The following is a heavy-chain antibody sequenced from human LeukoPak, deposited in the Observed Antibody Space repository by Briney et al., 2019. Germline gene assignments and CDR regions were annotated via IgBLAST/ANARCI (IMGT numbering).Heavy chain of an antibody. J-gene: IGHJ5*02. CDR2: VAYDGKHQ. V-gene: IGHV3-30*04. CDR1: EFFSMYA. D-gene: IGHD3-10*01. Sequence: GGSLRLFSAASEFFSMYAMHWVRQAPGKGLEWVAAVAYDGKHQYYADSVKGRFTISKYNFKNTLYMNNLKPEDTAVYYCAGGVRGVSSWFDPWGQGTLVTVSS. CDR3: AGGVRGVSSWFDP.